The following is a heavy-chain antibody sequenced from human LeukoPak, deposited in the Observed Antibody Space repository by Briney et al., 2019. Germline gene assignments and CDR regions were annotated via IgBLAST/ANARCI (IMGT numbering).Heavy chain of an antibody. CDR1: GYSFTSYW. J-gene: IGHJ4*02. V-gene: IGHV5-51*01. D-gene: IGHD2-15*01. CDR2: IYPGDSDT. CDR3: ARHPIPKKYCSGGSCYDNYFDY. Sequence: GESLKISCKGSGYSFTSYWIGWVRQMPGKGLEWMGIIYPGDSDTRYSPSFQGQVTISAGKSISTAYLQWSSLKASDTAMYYCARHPIPKKYCSGGSCYDNYFDYWGQGTLVTVSS.